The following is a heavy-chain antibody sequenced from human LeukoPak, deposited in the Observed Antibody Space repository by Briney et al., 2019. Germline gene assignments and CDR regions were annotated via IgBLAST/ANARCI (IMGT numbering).Heavy chain of an antibody. CDR2: IIPIFGTA. CDR1: GGTFSSYA. D-gene: IGHD3-16*02. V-gene: IGHV1-69*05. CDR3: ASGGLGELSLPDY. J-gene: IGHJ4*02. Sequence: ASVKVSCKASGGTFSSYAISWLRQAPGQGLEWMGRIIPIFGTANYAQKFQGRVTITTDESTSTAYMELSSLRSEDAAVYYCASGGLGELSLPDYWGQGTLVTVSS.